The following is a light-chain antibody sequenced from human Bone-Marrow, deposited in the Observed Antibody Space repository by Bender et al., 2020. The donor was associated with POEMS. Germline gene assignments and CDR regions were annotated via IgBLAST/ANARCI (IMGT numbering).Light chain of an antibody. Sequence: QSVLSQSPSTSGTPGQRGTISCSGSSSNIGTNPVNWYQQLPGTAPKLLIYINNQRPSGVPDRFSGSKSGTSASLAISGLQSEDEADYYCAAWEDSLNGWVFGGGTKLTVL. CDR2: INN. CDR1: SSNIGTNP. J-gene: IGLJ3*02. CDR3: AAWEDSLNGWV. V-gene: IGLV1-44*01.